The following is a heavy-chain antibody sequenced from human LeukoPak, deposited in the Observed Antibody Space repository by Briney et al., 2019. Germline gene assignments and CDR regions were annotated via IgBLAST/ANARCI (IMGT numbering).Heavy chain of an antibody. CDR2: IKQDGSEK. V-gene: IGHV3-7*01. CDR3: ASSSKYYDFWSGYYKDY. J-gene: IGHJ4*02. CDR1: GFTFSSYW. D-gene: IGHD3-3*01. Sequence: PGGSLRLSCAASGFTFSSYWMSWVRQAPGKGLEWVANIKQDGSEKYYVDSVKGRFTISRDNAKNSLYLQINSLRAEDTAVYYCASSSKYYDFWSGYYKDYWGQGTLVTVSS.